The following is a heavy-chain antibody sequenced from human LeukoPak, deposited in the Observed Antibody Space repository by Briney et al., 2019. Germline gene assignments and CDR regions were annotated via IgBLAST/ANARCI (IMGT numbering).Heavy chain of an antibody. CDR3: ARHDIAVGNYYYYYGMDV. V-gene: IGHV4-59*08. CDR1: GGSISSYY. CDR2: IYYSGST. D-gene: IGHD6-19*01. J-gene: IGHJ6*02. Sequence: SETLSLTCTVSGGSISSYYWSWIRQPPGKGLEWIGYIYYSGSTNYNPSLKSRVTISVDTSKNQFSLKLSSVTAADTAVYYCARHDIAVGNYYYYYGMDVWGQGTTVTVSS.